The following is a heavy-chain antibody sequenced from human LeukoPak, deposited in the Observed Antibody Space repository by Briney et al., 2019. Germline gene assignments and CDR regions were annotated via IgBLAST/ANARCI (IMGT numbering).Heavy chain of an antibody. J-gene: IGHJ4*02. CDR3: AKSPGSSGWFFDY. CDR2: ISGSGGST. Sequence: SGGSLRLSCAASGFTFSSYAMSWVRQAPGKGLEWVSGISGSGGSTYYADSVKGRFTISRDTSKNTLYLQMNSLGAEDTAVYYCAKSPGSSGWFFDYWGQGTLVTVSS. V-gene: IGHV3-23*01. D-gene: IGHD6-19*01. CDR1: GFTFSSYA.